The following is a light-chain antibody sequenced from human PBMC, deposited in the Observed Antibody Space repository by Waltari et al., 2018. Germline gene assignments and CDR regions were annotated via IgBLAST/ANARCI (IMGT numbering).Light chain of an antibody. J-gene: IGLJ1*01. V-gene: IGLV2-23*02. CDR3: CSYAGHSTYV. CDR1: SSDVGNYNL. Sequence: QSALTQPASVSGSPGQSITISCTGTSSDVGNYNLVSWYQQHPGKAPNLMIYEVSQRPSRVSNHVAASKSGKTASLTISGLQPEDETDYYCCSYAGHSTYVFGTGTKVTVL. CDR2: EVS.